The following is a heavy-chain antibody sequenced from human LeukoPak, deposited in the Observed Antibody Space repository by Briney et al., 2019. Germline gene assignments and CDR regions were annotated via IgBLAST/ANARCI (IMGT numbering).Heavy chain of an antibody. Sequence: SETLSLTCSVSGVSISSHYWSWIRQPAGEGLEWIGRIYTSGSTNYNPSLNSRVTISVDKSKNHLSLNLSSVTAADTAFYYCARDWRYWSVGSCSYYFDYWGQGALVTVSS. J-gene: IGHJ4*02. CDR2: IYTSGST. V-gene: IGHV4-4*07. CDR3: ARDWRYWSVGSCSYYFDY. D-gene: IGHD2-15*01. CDR1: GVSISSHY.